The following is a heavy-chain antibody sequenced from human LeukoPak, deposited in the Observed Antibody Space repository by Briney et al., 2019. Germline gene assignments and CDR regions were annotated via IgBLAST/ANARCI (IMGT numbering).Heavy chain of an antibody. CDR1: GSSPNNYA. CDR2: IWHDGLNK. J-gene: IGHJ4*02. D-gene: IGHD3-16*01. CDR3: AKAGQRSYAEAFDS. V-gene: IGHV3-33*06. Sequence: PGGSLRLSCAASGSSPNNYAMHWVREAPGKGLEWVAVIWHDGLNKFYADFLKGRSTISRDFSKDTVYLQMSGLTVEDTAVYYCAKAGQRSYAEAFDSWGQGTLVTVSS.